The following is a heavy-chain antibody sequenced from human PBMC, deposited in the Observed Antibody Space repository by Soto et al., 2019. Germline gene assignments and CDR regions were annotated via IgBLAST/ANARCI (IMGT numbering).Heavy chain of an antibody. Sequence: EVQLVESGGGLVKPGGYLRLSCAASGFTFSSYSMNWVRQATGKGLEWVSSISDSSSSYIYYADSVKGRFTISRDNAKNSLYLQMNSLRAEDTAVYYCARDQPDTAMVKFFYYYGMDVWGQGTTVTVSS. D-gene: IGHD5-18*01. V-gene: IGHV3-21*01. J-gene: IGHJ6*02. CDR3: ARDQPDTAMVKFFYYYGMDV. CDR2: ISDSSSSYI. CDR1: GFTFSSYS.